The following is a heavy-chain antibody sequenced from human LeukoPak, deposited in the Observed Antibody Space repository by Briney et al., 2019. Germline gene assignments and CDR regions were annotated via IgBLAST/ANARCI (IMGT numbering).Heavy chain of an antibody. CDR2: IIPIFGTA. CDR3: ARDCAEYSSSWYNAFDI. V-gene: IGHV1-69*13. J-gene: IGHJ3*02. CDR1: GGTFSSYA. Sequence: VASVKVSCKASGGTFSSYAISWVRQAPGQGLEWMGGIIPIFGTANYAQKFQGRVTITADESTSTAYMELSSLRSEDTAVYYCARDCAEYSSSWYNAFDIWGQGTMVTVSS. D-gene: IGHD6-13*01.